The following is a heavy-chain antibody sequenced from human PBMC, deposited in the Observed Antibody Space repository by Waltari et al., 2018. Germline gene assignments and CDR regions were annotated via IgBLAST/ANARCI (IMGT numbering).Heavy chain of an antibody. CDR3: ARGNGGYSD. CDR2: VDHGGSA. J-gene: IGHJ4*02. V-gene: IGHV4-34*02. Sequence: QVQLQQWGAGLLKPSETLSLTCGVSGGSFSGYYWGWIRQPPGKGLAWIGEVDHGGSATYHPPLKSRVTMSVDTSSNQFSLKMISVTAADTAVYYCARGNGGYSDWGPGALVAVSS. CDR1: GGSFSGYY. D-gene: IGHD1-26*01.